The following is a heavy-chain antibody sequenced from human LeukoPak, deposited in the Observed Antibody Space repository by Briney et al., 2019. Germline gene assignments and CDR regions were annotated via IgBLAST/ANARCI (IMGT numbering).Heavy chain of an antibody. D-gene: IGHD1-26*01. CDR3: ARDEYSGSSDFDY. J-gene: IGHJ4*02. CDR1: GYTFTGYY. V-gene: IGHV1-2*02. Sequence: ASVKVSCKASGYTFTGYYMHWVRQAPGQGLEWMGWINPNNGGTNYAQKFQGRVTMTRDTSISTAYMELSRLRSDDTAVYYCARDEYSGSSDFDYWGQGTLVTVSS. CDR2: INPNNGGT.